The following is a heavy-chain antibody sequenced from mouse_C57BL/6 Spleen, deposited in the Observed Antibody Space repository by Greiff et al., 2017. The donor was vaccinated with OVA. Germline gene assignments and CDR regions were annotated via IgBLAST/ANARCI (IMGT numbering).Heavy chain of an antibody. J-gene: IGHJ2*01. CDR1: GFTFSDYG. CDR3: ARKDGYGGEYYFDF. D-gene: IGHD2-3*01. V-gene: IGHV5-17*01. Sequence: EVQGVESGGGLVKPGGSLKLSCAASGFTFSDYGMHWVRQAPEKGLEWVAYISSGSSTIYYADTVKGRFTISRDKAKNTLFLQMTSLRSEDTAIYYCARKDGYGGEYYFDFWGQGTTLTVSS. CDR2: ISSGSSTI.